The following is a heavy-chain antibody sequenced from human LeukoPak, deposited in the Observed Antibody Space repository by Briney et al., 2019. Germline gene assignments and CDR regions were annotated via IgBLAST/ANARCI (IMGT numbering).Heavy chain of an antibody. CDR1: GGSFSGYY. Sequence: SETLSLTCAVYGGSFSGYYWSWIRQPPGKGLEWIGEINHSGSTNYNPSLKSRVTISVDTSKNQFSLKLSSVTAADTAVYYCAQAVVAATRYYCYYYMDVWGKGTTVTVSS. CDR3: AQAVVAATRYYCYYYMDV. J-gene: IGHJ6*03. V-gene: IGHV4-34*01. D-gene: IGHD2-15*01. CDR2: INHSGST.